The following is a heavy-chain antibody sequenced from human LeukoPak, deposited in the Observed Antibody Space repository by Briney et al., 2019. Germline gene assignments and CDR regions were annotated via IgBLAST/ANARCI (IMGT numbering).Heavy chain of an antibody. D-gene: IGHD3-9*01. CDR3: ARGRGRKYFDWLNFDY. Sequence: GASVKVSCKASGYTFTGYYMHWVRQAPGQGLEWMGWINPNSGGTNYAQKFQGRVTMTRDTSISTAYMELSRLRSDDTAVYYCARGRGRKYFDWLNFDYWGQGTLVTVSS. J-gene: IGHJ4*02. CDR2: INPNSGGT. V-gene: IGHV1-2*02. CDR1: GYTFTGYY.